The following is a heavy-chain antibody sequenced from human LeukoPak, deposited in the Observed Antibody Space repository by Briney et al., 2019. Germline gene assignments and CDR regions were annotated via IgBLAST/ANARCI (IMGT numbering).Heavy chain of an antibody. CDR3: ARDLYDILTGYPDY. CDR2: IWNDGSNK. J-gene: IGHJ4*02. D-gene: IGHD3-9*01. Sequence: GRSLRLSCAASGFTFSSYGMHWVRQAPGKGLEWVAVIWNDGSNKYYADSVKGRFTISRDNSKNTLYLQMNSLRAEDTAVYYCARDLYDILTGYPDYWGQGTLVTVSS. CDR1: GFTFSSYG. V-gene: IGHV3-33*01.